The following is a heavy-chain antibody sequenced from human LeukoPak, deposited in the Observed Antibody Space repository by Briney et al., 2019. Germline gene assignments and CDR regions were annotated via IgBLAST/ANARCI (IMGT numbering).Heavy chain of an antibody. CDR3: ARGKWPFYSGSYSPWTWDWYFDL. CDR2: ISYDGSNK. D-gene: IGHD1-26*01. Sequence: GRSLRLSCAASGFTFSSYAMHWVRQAPGKGLEWVAVISYDGSNKYYADSVKGRFTISRDNSKNTLYLQMNSLRAEDTAVYYCARGKWPFYSGSYSPWTWDWYFDLWGRGTLVTVSS. J-gene: IGHJ2*01. CDR1: GFTFSSYA. V-gene: IGHV3-30-3*01.